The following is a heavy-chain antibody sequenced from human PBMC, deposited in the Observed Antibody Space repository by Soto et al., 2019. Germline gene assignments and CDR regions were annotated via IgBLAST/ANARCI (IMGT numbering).Heavy chain of an antibody. Sequence: SETLSLTCTVSGVSISSGGYYWSWIRQHPGKGLEWIGYIYYSGSTYYNPSLKSRVTISVDTSKNQFSLKLSSVTAADTAVYYCARGSGYSYGYIAFDIWGQGTMVTVSS. CDR2: IYYSGST. V-gene: IGHV4-31*03. D-gene: IGHD5-18*01. CDR1: GVSISSGGYY. J-gene: IGHJ3*02. CDR3: ARGSGYSYGYIAFDI.